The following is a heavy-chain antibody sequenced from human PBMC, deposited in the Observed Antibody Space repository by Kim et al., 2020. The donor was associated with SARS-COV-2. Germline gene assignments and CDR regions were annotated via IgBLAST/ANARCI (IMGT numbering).Heavy chain of an antibody. CDR2: ISGSGGST. CDR1: GFTFSSYA. J-gene: IGHJ4*02. V-gene: IGHV3-23*01. Sequence: GGSLRLSCAASGFTFSSYAMSWVRQAPGKGLEWVSAISGSGGSTYYADSVKGRFTISRDNSKDTLYLQMNSLRAEDTAVYYCAKTVAYYDFWSGYYTGFDDWGQGTRGTVSS. D-gene: IGHD3-3*01. CDR3: AKTVAYYDFWSGYYTGFDD.